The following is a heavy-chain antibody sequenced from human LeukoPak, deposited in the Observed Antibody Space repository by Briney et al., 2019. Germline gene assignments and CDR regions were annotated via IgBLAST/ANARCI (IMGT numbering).Heavy chain of an antibody. J-gene: IGHJ6*03. Sequence: HTGGSLRLSCAASGFSFSKFAMHWVRQAPGRGLESVSGISYNWAGTYYANFVKGRFTISRDNSKKTLYLQVGSLRVEDMGVYYCARGHFWSGYTYQDYFYYMDVWGKGTAVTVSS. CDR1: GFSFSKFA. CDR3: ARGHFWSGYTYQDYFYYMDV. D-gene: IGHD3-3*02. V-gene: IGHV3-64*01. CDR2: ISYNWAGT.